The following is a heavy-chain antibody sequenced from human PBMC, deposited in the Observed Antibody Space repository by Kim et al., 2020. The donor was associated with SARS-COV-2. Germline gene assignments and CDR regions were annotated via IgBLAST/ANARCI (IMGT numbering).Heavy chain of an antibody. CDR2: IYYSGST. V-gene: IGHV4-31*03. J-gene: IGHJ4*02. CDR1: GGSISSGGYY. Sequence: SETLSLTCTVSGGSISSGGYYWSWIRQHPGKGLEWIGYIYYSGSTYYNPSLKSRVTISVDTSKNQFSLKLSSVTAADTAVYYCARGILEYSSSLSPRVDYWGQGTLVAVSS. D-gene: IGHD6-6*01. CDR3: ARGILEYSSSLSPRVDY.